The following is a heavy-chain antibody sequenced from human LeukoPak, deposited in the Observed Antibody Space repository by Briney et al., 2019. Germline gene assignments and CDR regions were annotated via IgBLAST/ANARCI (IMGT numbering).Heavy chain of an antibody. J-gene: IGHJ4*02. CDR3: AVWGQRREVIFNY. CDR2: IYYSGST. Sequence: PSGTLSLTCGVSGVSISSSKWWSWVRQPPGKGLEWIGEIYYSGSTNYNPSVKSRVTISVDKSKNQFSLKLSSVTAADTAVYYCAVWGQRREVIFNYWGQGTLVTVSS. D-gene: IGHD3-10*01. V-gene: IGHV4-4*02. CDR1: GVSISSSKW.